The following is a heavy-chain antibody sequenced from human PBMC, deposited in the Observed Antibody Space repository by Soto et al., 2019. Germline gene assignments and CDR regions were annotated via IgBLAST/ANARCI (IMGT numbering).Heavy chain of an antibody. CDR2: IYPSDSDI. V-gene: IGHV5-51*01. D-gene: IGHD2-15*01. CDR3: VRSGTSSGRFSDY. CDR1: GYTFTSYW. Sequence: VESLKISCNGSGYTFTSYWIGWVRQMPGEGLEWMGVIYPSDSDIRYSPSFQGKVTISADKSITTAYLQWSSLKAADTAMYYCVRSGTSSGRFSDYWGQGTLVTVSS. J-gene: IGHJ4*02.